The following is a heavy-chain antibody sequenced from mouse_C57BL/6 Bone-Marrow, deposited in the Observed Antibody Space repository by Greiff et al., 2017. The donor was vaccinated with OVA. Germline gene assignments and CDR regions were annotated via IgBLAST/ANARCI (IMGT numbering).Heavy chain of an antibody. D-gene: IGHD1-1*01. CDR2: IRLKSDNYAT. CDR1: GFTFSNYW. V-gene: IGHV6-3*01. CDR3: TGLLYGSNLYWYFDV. J-gene: IGHJ1*03. Sequence: EVKLEESGGGLVQPGGSMKLSCVASGFTFSNYWMNWVRQSPEKGLEWVAQIRLKSDNYATHYAESVKGRFTISSDDSKSSVYLQMNNLRAEDTGIYYCTGLLYGSNLYWYFDVWGTGTTVTVSS.